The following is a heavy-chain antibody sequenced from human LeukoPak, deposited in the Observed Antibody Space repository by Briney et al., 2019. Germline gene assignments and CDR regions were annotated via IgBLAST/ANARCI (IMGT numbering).Heavy chain of an antibody. J-gene: IGHJ4*02. V-gene: IGHV1-69*05. CDR2: ITPIFGTA. Sequence: SVKVSCKASGGTSSSYAISWVRQAPGQGLEWMGRITPIFGTANYAQKFQGRVTITTDESTSTAYMELSSLRSEDTAVYYCARGDFHDDYGDYPFDYWGQGTLVTVSS. CDR1: GGTSSSYA. CDR3: ARGDFHDDYGDYPFDY. D-gene: IGHD4-17*01.